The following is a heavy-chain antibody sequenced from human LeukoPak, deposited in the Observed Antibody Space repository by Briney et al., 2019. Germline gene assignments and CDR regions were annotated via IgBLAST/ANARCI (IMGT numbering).Heavy chain of an antibody. D-gene: IGHD3-22*01. CDR1: GSTFRSYS. Sequence: QPGGSLRLSCAASGSTFRSYSMNWVRQAPGKGLEWVSYISSGSSTIYYADSVKGRFTISRDNAKNSLYGQMNSLRDEDTAVYFCARARYYYDSSGYYFDYWGQRTLVTVSS. CDR3: ARARYYYDSSGYYFDY. CDR2: ISSGSSTI. J-gene: IGHJ4*02. V-gene: IGHV3-48*02.